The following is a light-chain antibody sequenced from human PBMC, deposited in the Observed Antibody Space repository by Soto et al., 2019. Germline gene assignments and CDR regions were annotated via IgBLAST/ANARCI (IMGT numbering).Light chain of an antibody. J-gene: IGKJ1*01. CDR1: QSLTGGY. CDR2: GAS. Sequence: DIVLTHSPGTLSLSPREIATLSCRASQSLTGGYLALYQQKPVQAPRLVIFGASSSATGIPDRFSGSGSGTDFTLTISRLEPEDFAVYYCQHYGTFGQGTKVDIK. V-gene: IGKV3-20*01. CDR3: QHYGT.